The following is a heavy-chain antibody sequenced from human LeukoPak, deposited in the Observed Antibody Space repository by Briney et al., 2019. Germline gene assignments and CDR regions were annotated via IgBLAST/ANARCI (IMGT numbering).Heavy chain of an antibody. CDR2: IRSKGNDYAT. CDR1: GFIFSGSV. Sequence: GGSLRLSCAASGFIFSGSVMHWVRQASGKGLEWVGRIRSKGNDYATAYAASVKGRFTISRDDSKNTAYPQMNSLKTEDSAVYYCSSYYYYDSSSPIGLVWYWGQGTLVTVSS. J-gene: IGHJ4*02. V-gene: IGHV3-73*01. CDR3: SSYYYYDSSSPIGLVWY. D-gene: IGHD3-22*01.